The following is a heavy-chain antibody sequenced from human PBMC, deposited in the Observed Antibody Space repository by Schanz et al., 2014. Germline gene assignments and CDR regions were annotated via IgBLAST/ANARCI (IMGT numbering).Heavy chain of an antibody. CDR1: TFTFSSDW. D-gene: IGHD3-10*01. V-gene: IGHV3-7*04. CDR3: VRDILHRVYDSGSP. J-gene: IGHJ5*02. CDR2: IKQDESEK. Sequence: EVQLAESGGGLVQPGGSLRLSCAASTFTFSSDWMSWVRQAPGKGLEWVANIKQDESEKYYVDSVKGRFTISRDNAKNSLFLHMNSLRAEDTAVYYCVRDILHRVYDSGSPWGQGTLXTVSS.